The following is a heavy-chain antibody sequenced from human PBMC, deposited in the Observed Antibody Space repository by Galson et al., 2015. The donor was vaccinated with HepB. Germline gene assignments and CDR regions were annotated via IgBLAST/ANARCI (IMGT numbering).Heavy chain of an antibody. D-gene: IGHD2-15*01. CDR1: GFSLTTSGVC. J-gene: IGHJ4*02. CDR2: IDWDDDK. CDR3: ARNDFAHRGYFEY. Sequence: PALVKPTQTLTLTCTFSGFSLTTSGVCVSWIRQPPGKALEWLARIDWDDDKYYSKSLKTRLTVSKDTSKNQVVLTVTNVDPLDTATYYCARNDFAHRGYFEYWGQGHMVTVSS. V-gene: IGHV2-70*11.